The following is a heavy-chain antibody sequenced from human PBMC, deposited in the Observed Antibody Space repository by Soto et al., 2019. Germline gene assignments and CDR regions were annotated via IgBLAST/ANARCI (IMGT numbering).Heavy chain of an antibody. D-gene: IGHD2-8*02. CDR2: IKSKTDGGTT. V-gene: IGHV3-15*07. CDR3: TTVRLDWRDDGPGY. Sequence: GKGLEWVGRIKSKTDGGTTDYAAPVKGRFTISRDDSKNTLYLQMNSLKTEDTAVYYCTTVRLDWRDDGPGYWGQGTLVTVS. J-gene: IGHJ4*02.